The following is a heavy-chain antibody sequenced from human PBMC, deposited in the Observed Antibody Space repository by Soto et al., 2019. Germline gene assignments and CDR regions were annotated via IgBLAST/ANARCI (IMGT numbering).Heavy chain of an antibody. CDR3: AKGSSLTVAGTFDY. D-gene: IGHD6-19*01. J-gene: IGHJ4*02. CDR1: GFTFDDYG. CDR2: ISWNSGNI. Sequence: GGSLRLSCAASGFTFDDYGMHWVRQAPGKGLEWVSGISWNSGNIGYADSVKGRFTISRDNAKNSLYLQMNSLRAEDTALYYCAKGSSLTVAGTFDYWGQGTLVTVSS. V-gene: IGHV3-9*01.